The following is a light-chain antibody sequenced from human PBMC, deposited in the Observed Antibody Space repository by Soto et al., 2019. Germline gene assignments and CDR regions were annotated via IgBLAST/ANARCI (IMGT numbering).Light chain of an antibody. CDR2: GAS. J-gene: IGKJ1*01. V-gene: IGKV3-15*01. CDR1: QSVRSTY. Sequence: EIVMTQSPVTLSVSPGERATLSCRASQSVRSTYLAWYQQKPGQAPRLLIYGASTRATGIPARFSGSGSGTEFTLTISSLQSEDFAVYYCQQYNNWPLTFGQGTKVDI. CDR3: QQYNNWPLT.